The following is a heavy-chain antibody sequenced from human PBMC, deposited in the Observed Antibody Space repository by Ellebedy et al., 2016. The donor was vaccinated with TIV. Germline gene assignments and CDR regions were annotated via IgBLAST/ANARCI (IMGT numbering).Heavy chain of an antibody. Sequence: AASVKVSCKVSGYTLTELSMHWVRQAPGQGLEWMGGIIPIFGTANYAQKFQGRVTITADESTSTAYMELSSLRSEDTAVYYCARSLYGWNDPIDYWGQGTLVTVSS. D-gene: IGHD1-1*01. CDR1: GYTLTELS. J-gene: IGHJ4*02. V-gene: IGHV1-69*13. CDR2: IIPIFGTA. CDR3: ARSLYGWNDPIDY.